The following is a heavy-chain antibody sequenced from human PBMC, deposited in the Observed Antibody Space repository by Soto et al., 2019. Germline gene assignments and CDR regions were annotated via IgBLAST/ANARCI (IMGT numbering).Heavy chain of an antibody. CDR3: ARDKKTYYDFWSGYYSYYMDV. CDR1: GYTFTSYV. CDR2: MNPNSGNT. D-gene: IGHD3-3*01. Sequence: GATVKASCKASGYTFTSYVINWVRQATGQGLEWMGWMNPNSGNTGYAQKFQGRVTMTRNTSISTAYMELSSLRSEDTAVYYCARDKKTYYDFWSGYYSYYMDVWGKGTTVTV. V-gene: IGHV1-8*01. J-gene: IGHJ6*03.